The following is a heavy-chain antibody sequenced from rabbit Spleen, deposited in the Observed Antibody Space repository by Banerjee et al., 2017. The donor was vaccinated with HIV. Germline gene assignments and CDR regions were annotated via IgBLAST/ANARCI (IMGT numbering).Heavy chain of an antibody. CDR1: GFSFSSNYY. CDR3: ARDLPDIIGWNFGF. J-gene: IGHJ3*01. D-gene: IGHD1-1*01. CDR2: IATGSSGFT. V-gene: IGHV1S40*01. Sequence: QSLEESGGGLVQPEGSLTLTCTASGFSFSSNYYMCWVRQAPGKGLEWIACIATGSSGFTYYANWAKGRFTISRASSTTVFLQMTSLTAADTATYFCARDLPDIIGWNFGFWGQGTLVTV.